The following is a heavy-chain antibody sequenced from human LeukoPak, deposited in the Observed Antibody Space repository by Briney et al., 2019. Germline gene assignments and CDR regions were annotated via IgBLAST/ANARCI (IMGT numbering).Heavy chain of an antibody. CDR2: MNAYNGNT. CDR1: GYTFTSYG. J-gene: IGHJ6*04. V-gene: IGHV1-18*04. Sequence: EASVKVSCKASGYTFTSYGVSWVRQAPGQGLEWMGWMNAYNGNTNYAQKLQGRVTMTTDTSTSTAYVELRSLRSDDTAVYYCARVRLGNSRPYYYGMDVWGKGTTVTVSS. D-gene: IGHD4-23*01. CDR3: ARVRLGNSRPYYYGMDV.